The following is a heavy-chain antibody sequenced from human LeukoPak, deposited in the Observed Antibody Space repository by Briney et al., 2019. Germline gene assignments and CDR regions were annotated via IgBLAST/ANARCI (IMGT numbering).Heavy chain of an antibody. CDR2: INWNGGRT. D-gene: IGHD2-21*02. J-gene: IGHJ4*02. CDR3: AKDIATVVTAIRV. Sequence: GGSLRLSCAASGFTFDDYGMSWVRQAPGKGLEWVSGINWNGGRTGYADSVKGRFTISRDNAKNSLYLQMNRLRLEDTALYYCAKDIATVVTAIRVWGQGTPVTVSS. CDR1: GFTFDDYG. V-gene: IGHV3-20*04.